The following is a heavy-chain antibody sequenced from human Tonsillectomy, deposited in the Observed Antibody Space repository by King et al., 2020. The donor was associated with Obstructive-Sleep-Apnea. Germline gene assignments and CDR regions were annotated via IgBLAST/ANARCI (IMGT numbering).Heavy chain of an antibody. D-gene: IGHD3-3*01. CDR2: INHSGST. J-gene: IGHJ4*02. CDR3: ARGPILRFLEWLLPRPFDY. CDR1: GGSFSGYY. Sequence: VQLQQWGAGLLKPSETLSLTCAVYGGSFSGYYWSWIRQPPGKGLEWIGEINHSGSTNYNPSLKSRVTISVDTSKNQFSLKLSSVTAAVTAVYYCARGPILRFLEWLLPRPFDYWGQGTLVTVSS. V-gene: IGHV4-34*01.